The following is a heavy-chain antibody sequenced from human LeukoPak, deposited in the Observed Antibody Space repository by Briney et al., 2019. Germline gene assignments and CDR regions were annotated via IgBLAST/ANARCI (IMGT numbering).Heavy chain of an antibody. V-gene: IGHV3-30*02. Sequence: PGGSLRLSCAASGFTFSSYGMHWVRQAPGKGLEWVAFIRYDGSNKYYADSVKGRFTISRDNSKNTLYLQMNSLRAEDTAVYYCAKDAARLTSGAPGYWGQGTLVTVSS. J-gene: IGHJ4*02. CDR2: IRYDGSNK. CDR1: GFTFSSYG. CDR3: AKDAARLTSGAPGY. D-gene: IGHD6-6*01.